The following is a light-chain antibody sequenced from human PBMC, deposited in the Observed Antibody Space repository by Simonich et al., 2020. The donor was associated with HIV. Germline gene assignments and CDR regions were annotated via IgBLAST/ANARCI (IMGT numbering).Light chain of an antibody. CDR2: WAS. Sequence: DIVMTQSPDSLAVSLGERATINRKSSMSVLYSSNIKNYLAWYQQKPGQPPKLLMYWASSRESGVPDRISGSGSGTYFTLTISSLQTEDVAVYYCQQYYSAPTFGQGTKLEIK. J-gene: IGKJ2*01. CDR3: QQYYSAPT. V-gene: IGKV4-1*01. CDR1: MSVLYSSNIKNY.